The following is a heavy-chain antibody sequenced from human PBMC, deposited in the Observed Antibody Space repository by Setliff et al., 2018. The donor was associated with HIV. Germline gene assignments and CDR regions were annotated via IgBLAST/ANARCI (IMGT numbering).Heavy chain of an antibody. CDR3: ARDPGVPAAIAYYYFDV. CDR1: GFTFSSYG. V-gene: IGHV3-33*01. J-gene: IGHJ6*03. Sequence: GGSLRLSCAASGFTFSSYGMHWVRQAPGKGLEWVAVIWYDGSNKYYADSVKGRFTISRDNSKNTLYLQMNSLRAEDTAVYYCARDPGVPAAIAYYYFDVWGKGTTVTVSS. D-gene: IGHD2-2*01. CDR2: IWYDGSNK.